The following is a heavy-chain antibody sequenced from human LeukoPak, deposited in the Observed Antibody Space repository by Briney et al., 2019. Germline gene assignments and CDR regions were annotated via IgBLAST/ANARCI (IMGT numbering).Heavy chain of an antibody. D-gene: IGHD3-22*01. CDR1: GGSISSYY. J-gene: IGHJ4*02. V-gene: IGHV4-59*08. CDR3: ASQNRITMTWDY. Sequence: SETLSLTCTVSGGSISSYYWSWIRQPPGKGLEWIGYIYYSGSTNHNPSLKSRVTISVDTSKNQFSLKLSSVTAADTAVYYCASQNRITMTWDYWGQGTLVTVSS. CDR2: IYYSGST.